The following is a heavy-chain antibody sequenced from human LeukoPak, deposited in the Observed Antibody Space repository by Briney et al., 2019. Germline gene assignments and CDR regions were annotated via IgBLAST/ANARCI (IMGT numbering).Heavy chain of an antibody. D-gene: IGHD6-13*01. CDR2: FSGGVGAT. CDR3: PTGRDFTNSWYYYGMDV. V-gene: IGHV3-23*01. Sequence: GRSLRLSCAASGFTFDMYAISWGRQAPGKGLEWVAGFSGGVGATYYSDSVRGRFTISRDNYKKTVSLQLNSLRAEDTAVYYCPTGRDFTNSWYYYGMDVWGQGTTVIVSS. J-gene: IGHJ6*02. CDR1: GFTFDMYA.